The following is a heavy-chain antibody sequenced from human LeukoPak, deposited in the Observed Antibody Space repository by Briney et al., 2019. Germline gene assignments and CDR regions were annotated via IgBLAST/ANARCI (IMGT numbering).Heavy chain of an antibody. CDR3: ARGLEIVYSSSWYRGPRPRWFDP. CDR2: INHSGST. D-gene: IGHD6-13*01. CDR1: GGSFSGYY. V-gene: IGHV4-34*01. Sequence: SETLSLTCAVYGGSFSGYYWSWTRQPPGKGLEWIGEINHSGSTNYNPSLKSRVTISVDTSKNQFSLKLSSVTAADTAVYYCARGLEIVYSSSWYRGPRPRWFDPWGQGTLVTVSS. J-gene: IGHJ5*02.